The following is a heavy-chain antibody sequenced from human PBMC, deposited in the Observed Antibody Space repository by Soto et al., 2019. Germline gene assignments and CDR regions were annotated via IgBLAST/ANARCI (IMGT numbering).Heavy chain of an antibody. J-gene: IGHJ4*02. CDR3: AKDLWGYSSPSGFDY. Sequence: EVQLLESGGGLVQPGGSLRLSCGASGFTFSNYAMSWVRQAPGKGLEWVSTISGSGGSTYYVDSVKGRFTISRDNSKNTLYLQMNGLRAEDTAVYYCAKDLWGYSSPSGFDYWGQGTLVTVSS. V-gene: IGHV3-23*01. D-gene: IGHD6-6*01. CDR1: GFTFSNYA. CDR2: ISGSGGST.